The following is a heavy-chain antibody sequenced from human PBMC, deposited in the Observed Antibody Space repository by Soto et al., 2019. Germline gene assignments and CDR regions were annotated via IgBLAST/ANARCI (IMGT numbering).Heavy chain of an antibody. CDR3: TRDLCSISTSTVTADAF. CDR2: ISPETGKP. V-gene: IGHV1-18*04. J-gene: IGHJ4*02. CDR1: GYTFSSFG. D-gene: IGHD4-17*01. Sequence: VELVQSGAEVKKPGASVRVSCKASGYTFSSFGLSWVRQAPGQGSEWMGWISPETGKPEYLHKFQGRVTMATVTSTRTLFLDLGSLTSDYTAVYYYTRDLCSISTSTVTADAFWGQGTLVTVSS.